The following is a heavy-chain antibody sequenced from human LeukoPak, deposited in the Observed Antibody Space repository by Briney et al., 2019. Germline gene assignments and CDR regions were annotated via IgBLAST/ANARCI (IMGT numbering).Heavy chain of an antibody. CDR2: ISSSGSTI. CDR1: GFTFSSYE. CDR3: AREGAPYPGWFDP. Sequence: GGSLRLSCAASGFTFSSYEMNWVRQAPGKGLEWVSYISSSGSTIYYADSVKGRFTISRDNAKNSLYLQMNSLRAEDTAVYYCAREGAPYPGWFDPWGQGTLVTVSS. J-gene: IGHJ5*02. V-gene: IGHV3-48*03.